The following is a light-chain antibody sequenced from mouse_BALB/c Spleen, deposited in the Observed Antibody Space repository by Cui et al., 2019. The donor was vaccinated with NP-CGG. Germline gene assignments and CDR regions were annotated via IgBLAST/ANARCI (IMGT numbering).Light chain of an antibody. CDR3: ALWYSDHWV. V-gene: IGLV1*01. J-gene: IGLJ1*01. CDR2: GAN. CDR1: TGAVTTNNF. Sequence: QAVVTQEPALTTSPGETVTLTCRSSTGAVTTNNFANWVQEKPDHLFTGLIGGANNRAPGVPARFSDSLIGDKAALTITGAQTENEAIYFCALWYSDHWVFGGGTKLTVL.